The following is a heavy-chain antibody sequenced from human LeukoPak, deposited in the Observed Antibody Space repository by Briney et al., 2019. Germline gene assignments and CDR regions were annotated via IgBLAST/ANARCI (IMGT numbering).Heavy chain of an antibody. CDR3: TTIGDHLDS. CDR1: GFAFSSYE. CDR2: FAGSDTTI. Sequence: PGGSLRLSCAASGFAFSSYEMNWVRQAPGKRLEWVAYFAGSDTTIYYADSVRGRFTISRYNAKNSLYLQMNSLRAEDTALYYCTTIGDHLDSWGQGPVVTVSS. V-gene: IGHV3-48*03. D-gene: IGHD2-21*01. J-gene: IGHJ4*02.